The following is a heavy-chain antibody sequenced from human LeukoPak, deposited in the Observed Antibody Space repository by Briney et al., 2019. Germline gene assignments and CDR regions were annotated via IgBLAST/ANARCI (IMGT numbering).Heavy chain of an antibody. J-gene: IGHJ3*01. Sequence: KPSETLSLTCTVSGGSISSYFWSWIRQPPGKGLEWIAYIYYGGSTNYTPSLKSRVTISVDTSKSQFSLKLSSVTAADTAVYYCARSATFGPDAFDFWGQGTMVTVSS. V-gene: IGHV4-59*01. CDR2: IYYGGST. CDR3: ARSATFGPDAFDF. CDR1: GGSISSYF. D-gene: IGHD3-10*01.